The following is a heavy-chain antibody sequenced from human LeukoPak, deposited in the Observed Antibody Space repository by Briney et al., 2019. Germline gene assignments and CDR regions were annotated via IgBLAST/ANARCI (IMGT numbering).Heavy chain of an antibody. D-gene: IGHD6-13*01. CDR1: GFTVSSNY. CDR3: ARVYSSSSLYYYYYMDV. J-gene: IGHJ6*03. V-gene: IGHV3-66*02. Sequence: PGGSLRLSCAASGFTVSSNYMSWVRQAPGKGLEWVSVIYSSGSTYYADSVKGRFTISRDNSKNTLYLQMNSLRAEDTAVYYCARVYSSSSLYYYYYMDVWGKGTTVTVSS. CDR2: IYSSGST.